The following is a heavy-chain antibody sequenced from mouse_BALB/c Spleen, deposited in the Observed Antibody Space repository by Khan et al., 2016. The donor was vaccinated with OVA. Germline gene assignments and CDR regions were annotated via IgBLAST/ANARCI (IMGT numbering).Heavy chain of an antibody. J-gene: IGHJ4*01. Sequence: VQLKESGPELVKPGASVKMSCKASGYTFTTYVIHWVKQKPGQGLEWFGYINPYNDDTKYNEKFKDKATLTSDKSSTTAYMEFSSLTSEYSAVYYCARGMGLLRAAMDYWGQGTSVTVSS. CDR1: GYTFTTYV. V-gene: IGHV1S136*01. D-gene: IGHD1-1*02. CDR2: INPYNDDT. CDR3: ARGMGLLRAAMDY.